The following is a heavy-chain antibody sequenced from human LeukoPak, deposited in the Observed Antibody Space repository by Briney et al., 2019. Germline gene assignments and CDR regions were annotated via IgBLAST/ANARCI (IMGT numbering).Heavy chain of an antibody. D-gene: IGHD3-3*01. V-gene: IGHV3-23*01. CDR3: AKATSNRITIFGVVTRGRYYFDY. CDR2: ISGSGGST. Sequence: GGSLRLSCAASGFTFSSYAMSWVRQAPGKGLEWVSAISGSGGSTYYADSVKGRFTISRDNSKNTLYLQMNSLRAEDTAVYYCAKATSNRITIFGVVTRGRYYFDYWGQGTLVTISS. CDR1: GFTFSSYA. J-gene: IGHJ4*02.